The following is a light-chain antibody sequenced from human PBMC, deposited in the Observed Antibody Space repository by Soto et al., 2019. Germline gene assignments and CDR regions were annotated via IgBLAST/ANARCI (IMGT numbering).Light chain of an antibody. CDR2: EVS. CDR3: ISYGSTSTRYV. Sequence: QSALTQPASVSGSPGQSITISCTGTSSDVGGYNYVSWYQQHPGKAPKLMIYEVSNRPSGVSNRFSGSKSANTASLTIAGLQAEDEADYFCISYGSTSTRYVFGTGTKLTVL. CDR1: SSDVGGYNY. V-gene: IGLV2-14*01. J-gene: IGLJ1*01.